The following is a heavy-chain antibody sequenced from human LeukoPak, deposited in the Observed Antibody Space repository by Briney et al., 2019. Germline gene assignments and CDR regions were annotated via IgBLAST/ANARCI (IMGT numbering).Heavy chain of an antibody. J-gene: IGHJ4*02. V-gene: IGHV3-74*01. CDR1: GFTFSSYW. CDR3: ASLSTSADFDY. Sequence: GGSLRLSCAASGFTFSSYWMHWVRQAPGKGLVWVSRINSDGSSTSYADPVKGRFTISRDNAKNTLYLQMNSLRAEDTAVYYCASLSTSADFDYWGQGTLVTVSS. CDR2: INSDGSST. D-gene: IGHD2/OR15-2a*01.